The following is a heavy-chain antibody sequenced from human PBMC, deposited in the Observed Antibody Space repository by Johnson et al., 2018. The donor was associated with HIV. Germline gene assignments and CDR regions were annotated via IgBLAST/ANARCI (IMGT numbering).Heavy chain of an antibody. CDR2: VSYDGSNK. V-gene: IGHV3-30*04. CDR3: ARVPNDAFDV. CDR1: GFTFSSYA. Sequence: QVQLVESGGGVVQPGRSLRLSCAASGFTFSSYAMHWVRQAPGQGLEWVALVSYDGSNKYYADSVKGRFTISRDNSKNTLYLQMNSLRAEDTAVYYCARVPNDAFDVWGQGTMVTVSS. J-gene: IGHJ3*01.